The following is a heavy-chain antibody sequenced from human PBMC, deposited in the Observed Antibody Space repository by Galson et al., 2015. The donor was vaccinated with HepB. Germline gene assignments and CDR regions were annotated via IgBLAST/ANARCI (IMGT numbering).Heavy chain of an antibody. D-gene: IGHD6-19*01. CDR2: FDPEDGET. Sequence: SVKVSCKVSGYTLTELSMHWVRQAPGKGLEWMGGFDPEDGETIYAQKFQGRVTMTEDTSTDTAYMELSSLRSEDTAVYYCASSPSGGQWLMSFDYWGQGTLVTVSS. CDR1: GYTLTELS. J-gene: IGHJ4*02. CDR3: ASSPSGGQWLMSFDY. V-gene: IGHV1-24*01.